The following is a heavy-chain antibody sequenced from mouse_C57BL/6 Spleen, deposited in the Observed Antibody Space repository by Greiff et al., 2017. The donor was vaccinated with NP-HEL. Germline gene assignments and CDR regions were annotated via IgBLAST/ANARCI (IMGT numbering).Heavy chain of an antibody. D-gene: IGHD1-1*01. CDR2: IDPETGGT. CDR3: TRSFITTVVATDYAMDY. V-gene: IGHV1-15*01. CDR1: GYTFTDYE. Sequence: VQLQQSGAELVRPGASVTLSCKASGYTFTDYEMHWVKQTPVHGLEWIGAIDPETGGTAYNQKFKGKAILTADKSSSPAYMELRSLTSEDSAVYYCTRSFITTVVATDYAMDYWGQGTSVTVSS. J-gene: IGHJ4*01.